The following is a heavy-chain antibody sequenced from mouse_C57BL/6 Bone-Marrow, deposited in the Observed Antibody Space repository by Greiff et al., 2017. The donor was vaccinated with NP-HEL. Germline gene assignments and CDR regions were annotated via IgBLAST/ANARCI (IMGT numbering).Heavy chain of an antibody. J-gene: IGHJ1*03. CDR3: ARDIYYGSSHWYFDV. D-gene: IGHD1-1*01. Sequence: LVESGAELVKPGASVKISCKASGYAFSSYWMNWVKQRPGKGLEWIGQIYPGDGDTNYNGKFKGKATLTADKSSSTAYMQLSSLTSEDSAVYFCARDIYYGSSHWYFDVWGTGTTVTVSS. CDR1: GYAFSSYW. V-gene: IGHV1-80*01. CDR2: IYPGDGDT.